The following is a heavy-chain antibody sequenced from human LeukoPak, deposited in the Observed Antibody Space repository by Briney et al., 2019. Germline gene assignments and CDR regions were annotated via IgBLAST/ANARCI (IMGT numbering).Heavy chain of an antibody. CDR2: VNSGGKT. V-gene: IGHV3-66*02. CDR1: EFTVGDTY. Sequence: GGSLRLSCAASEFTVGDTYMSWVRQTPGKGLEWVSVVNSGGKTFYADSVKGRFTISRDTSKNTVYLQMNTLRADDTAVYYCARQAAAGLDYWGQGTLVTVSS. CDR3: ARQAAAGLDY. D-gene: IGHD6-13*01. J-gene: IGHJ4*02.